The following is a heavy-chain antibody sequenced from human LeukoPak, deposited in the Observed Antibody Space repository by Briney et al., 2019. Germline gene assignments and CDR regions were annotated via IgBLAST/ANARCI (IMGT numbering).Heavy chain of an antibody. CDR3: VRYLTCSGISCYRAAQADDYFDY. D-gene: IGHD2-2*01. V-gene: IGHV3-7*01. CDR2: IKQDGSDL. Sequence: PGGSLRLSCVASGFTFSDYWMSWVRQAPGKGLEWVANIKQDGSDLNYVDSVMGRFTISRDNAENSVYLQMNSLRPEDTAIYYCVRYLTCSGISCYRAAQADDYFDYWGQGTLVTVSS. J-gene: IGHJ4*02. CDR1: GFTFSDYW.